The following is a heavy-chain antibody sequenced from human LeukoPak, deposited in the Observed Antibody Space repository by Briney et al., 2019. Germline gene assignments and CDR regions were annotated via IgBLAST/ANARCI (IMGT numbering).Heavy chain of an antibody. V-gene: IGHV1-58*01. J-gene: IGHJ3*02. CDR3: AASPGTVGAFDI. CDR1: GFTFSSSA. CDR2: IVVGSVNT. Sequence: SVKVSCKASGFTFSSSAVQWVRQARGQRLEWIGWIVVGSVNTNYAQKFQERVTITRDMSTSTAYMELSSLRSEDTAVYYCAASPGTVGAFDIWGQGSMVTVSS. D-gene: IGHD3-16*01.